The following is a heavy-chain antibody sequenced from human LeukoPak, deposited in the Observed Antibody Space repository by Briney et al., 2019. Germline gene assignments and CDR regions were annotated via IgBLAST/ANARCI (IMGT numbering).Heavy chain of an antibody. CDR2: INHSGST. J-gene: IGHJ4*02. CDR1: GGSFSGYY. CDR3: ARGQRRKYGPYGSGSYYHDY. V-gene: IGHV4-34*01. Sequence: SETLSLTCAVYGGSFSGYYWSWIRQPPGKGLEWIGEINHSGSTNYNPSLKSRVTISVDTSKNQFSLKLSSVTAADTAVYYCARGQRRKYGPYGSGSYYHDYWGQGTLVTVSS. D-gene: IGHD3-10*01.